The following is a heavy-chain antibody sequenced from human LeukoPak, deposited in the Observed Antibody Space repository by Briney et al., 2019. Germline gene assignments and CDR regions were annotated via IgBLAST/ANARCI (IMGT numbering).Heavy chain of an antibody. D-gene: IGHD6-19*01. V-gene: IGHV4-59*01. J-gene: IGHJ3*02. CDR1: GGSTSSYY. CDR3: ARRIAVAGLDAFDI. Sequence: SETLSLTCTVSGGSTSSYYWSWIRQPPGKGLEWIGYIYYSGSTNYNPSLKSRVTISVDTSKNQFSLKLSSVTAADTAVYYCARRIAVAGLDAFDIWGQGTMVTVSS. CDR2: IYYSGST.